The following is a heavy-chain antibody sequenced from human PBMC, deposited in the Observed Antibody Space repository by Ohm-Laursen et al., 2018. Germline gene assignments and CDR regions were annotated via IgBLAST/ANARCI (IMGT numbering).Heavy chain of an antibody. V-gene: IGHV4-34*01. CDR2: INNSGST. Sequence: ALSLTCAVYGGSFSGYYWSWIRQPPGKGLDWIWEINNSGSTNYNPSLKSRVTISVDTSKNQFSLKLSSVTAADTAVYYCARGSDFTGENYYYYYGMDVWGQGTTVTVSS. CDR3: ARGSDFTGENYYYYYGMDV. D-gene: IGHD2-21*02. J-gene: IGHJ6*02. CDR1: GGSFSGYY.